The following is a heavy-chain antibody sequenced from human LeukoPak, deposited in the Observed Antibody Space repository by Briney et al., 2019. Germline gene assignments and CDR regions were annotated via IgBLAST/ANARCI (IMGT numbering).Heavy chain of an antibody. D-gene: IGHD2-2*01. J-gene: IGHJ4*02. V-gene: IGHV3-21*01. CDR1: GFTFSSYS. Sequence: GSLRLSCAASGFTFSSYSMNWVRQAPGKGLEWVSSISSSSSYIYYADSVKGRFTISRDNAKNSLYLQMNSLRAEDTAVYYCARTFVPVNIVVVPAAIDYWGQGTLVTVSS. CDR2: ISSSSSYI. CDR3: ARTFVPVNIVVVPAAIDY.